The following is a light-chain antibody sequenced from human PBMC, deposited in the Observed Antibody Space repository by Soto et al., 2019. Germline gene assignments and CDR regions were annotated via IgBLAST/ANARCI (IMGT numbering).Light chain of an antibody. CDR2: AAS. Sequence: DIQLTQSPSFLSASVGDRVTITCRASQGISSYLVWYQQKPGKAPKLLIYAASTLQSGVPSRFSGSASGTEFSLTISSLQPEDFASYYCQQLNSYPITFGGGTKVEIK. CDR3: QQLNSYPIT. CDR1: QGISSY. J-gene: IGKJ4*01. V-gene: IGKV1-9*01.